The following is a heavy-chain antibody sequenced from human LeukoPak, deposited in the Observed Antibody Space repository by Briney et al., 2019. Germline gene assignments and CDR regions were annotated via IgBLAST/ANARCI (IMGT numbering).Heavy chain of an antibody. J-gene: IGHJ5*02. CDR1: GYSFTGYS. V-gene: IGHV1-2*02. CDR2: INPNTGDT. D-gene: IGHD6-13*01. CDR3: TRDFWSVAGAGPGFDP. Sequence: ASVKVSCKASGYSFTGYSVHWVRQAPGQGLEWMGWINPNTGDTNYAQKFPARVTMSRDTSISTVYMELSSLRSDDTAVYYCTRDFWSVAGAGPGFDPWGQGTPVIVSS.